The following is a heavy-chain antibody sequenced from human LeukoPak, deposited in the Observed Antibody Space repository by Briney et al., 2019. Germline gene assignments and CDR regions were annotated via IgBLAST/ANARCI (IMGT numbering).Heavy chain of an antibody. CDR2: ISGSGGST. V-gene: IGHV3-23*01. CDR3: ALSPGPGY. CDR1: GFTFSTSA. J-gene: IGHJ4*02. Sequence: GGSLRLSCAASGFTFSTSAMTWFRQAPGKGLEWVSGISGSGGSTYYADSVKGRFTISRDNSKNTLYLQMNSLRADDTAVYYCALSPGPGYWGQGTLVTVSS.